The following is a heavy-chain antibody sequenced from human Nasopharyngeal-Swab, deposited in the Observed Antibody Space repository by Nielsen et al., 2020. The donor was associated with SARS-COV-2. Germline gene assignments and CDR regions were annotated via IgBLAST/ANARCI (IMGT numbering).Heavy chain of an antibody. CDR3: AKNGGPYIAVVPAAIVSSFDI. D-gene: IGHD2-2*01. Sequence: GGSLRLAWAAAGCTFSTQGMHWDRQAPGKGPEGETGISYDGSNKYYADSVKGRFTISRDNSKNTLYLQMNSLRAEDTAVYYCAKNGGPYIAVVPAAIVSSFDIWGQGTMVTVSS. J-gene: IGHJ3*02. V-gene: IGHV3-30*18. CDR2: ISYDGSNK. CDR1: GCTFSTQG.